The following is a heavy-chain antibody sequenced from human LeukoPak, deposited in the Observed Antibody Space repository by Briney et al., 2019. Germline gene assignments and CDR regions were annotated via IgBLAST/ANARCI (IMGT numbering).Heavy chain of an antibody. CDR2: IYYSGST. Sequence: PSETLSLTCTVSGGSISSYHWSWIRQPPGKGLEWIGYIYYSGSTNYNPSLKSRVTISVDTSKNQFSLKLSSVTAADTAVYYCARGGTAFFDYWGQGTLVTVSS. D-gene: IGHD1-7*01. CDR3: ARGGTAFFDY. V-gene: IGHV4-59*01. CDR1: GGSISSYH. J-gene: IGHJ4*02.